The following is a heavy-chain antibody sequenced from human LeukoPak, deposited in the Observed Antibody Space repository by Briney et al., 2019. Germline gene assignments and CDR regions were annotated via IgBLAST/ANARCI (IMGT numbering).Heavy chain of an antibody. CDR3: ARGAPLYYYYMDV. Sequence: ASVKVSCKASGYTFTGYYMHWVRQAPGQGLEWMGWINTNTGNPTYAQGFTGRFVFSLDTSVSTAYLQISSLKAEDTAVYYCARGAPLYYYYMDVWGKGTTVTVSS. J-gene: IGHJ6*03. CDR1: GYTFTGYY. CDR2: INTNTGNP. V-gene: IGHV7-4-1*02.